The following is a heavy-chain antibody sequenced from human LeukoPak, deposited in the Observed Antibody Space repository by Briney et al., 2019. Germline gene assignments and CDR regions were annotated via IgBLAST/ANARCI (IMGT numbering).Heavy chain of an antibody. CDR1: GGSISSGSYY. D-gene: IGHD5-24*01. V-gene: IGHV4-61*02. J-gene: IGHJ5*02. Sequence: PSETLSLTCTVSGGSISSGSYYWSWIRQPAGKGLEWIGRIYTSGGTNYNPSLKSRVTISVDTSKNQFSLKLSSVTAADTAVYYCARAEHSSDWATNWFDPWGQGTLVTVSS. CDR2: IYTSGGT. CDR3: ARAEHSSDWATNWFDP.